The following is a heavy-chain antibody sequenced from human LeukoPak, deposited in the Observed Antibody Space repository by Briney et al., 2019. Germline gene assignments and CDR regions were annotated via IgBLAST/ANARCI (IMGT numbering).Heavy chain of an antibody. J-gene: IGHJ5*02. D-gene: IGHD3-3*01. CDR3: VYSRLREWDFWSGYAVNWFDP. Sequence: SGPTLVKPTETLTLTCTFSGFSLTTRGVNVGWIRQPPGKALEWLALIYWNDDKRYNPSLKSGLTVTKDTSENQVVLKLANVDPEDTATYYCVYSRLREWDFWSGYAVNWFDPWGQGIFVTVSS. V-gene: IGHV2-5*01. CDR2: IYWNDDK. CDR1: GFSLTTRGVN.